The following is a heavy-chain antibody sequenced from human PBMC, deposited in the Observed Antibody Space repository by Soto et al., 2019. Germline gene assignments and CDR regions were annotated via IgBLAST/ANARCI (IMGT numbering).Heavy chain of an antibody. CDR2: IYYSGST. Sequence: SETLSLTCTVSGGSISSGDYYWSWIRQPPGKGLEWIGYIYYSGSTYYNPSPKSRVTISVDTSKNQFSLKLSSVTAADTAVYYCARVERLQPTVPDYWGQGTLVTVSS. CDR3: ARVERLQPTVPDY. CDR1: GGSISSGDYY. V-gene: IGHV4-30-4*01. J-gene: IGHJ4*02. D-gene: IGHD1-1*01.